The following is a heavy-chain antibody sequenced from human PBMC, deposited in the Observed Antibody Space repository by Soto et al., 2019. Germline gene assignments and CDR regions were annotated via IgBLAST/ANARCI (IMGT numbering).Heavy chain of an antibody. J-gene: IGHJ6*02. CDR3: AKEFGWELQLSHPYYNSGMDV. V-gene: IGHV3-30*18. CDR2: MSFDGSNK. CDR1: GFTFRSYG. D-gene: IGHD1-1*01. Sequence: QVQLVESGGGVVQPGRSLRLSCAASGFTFRSYGMHWVRQAPGKGLEWVALMSFDGSNKYYADTVRGRFTISSDNSKSTLYLQMAILRPEDTAVYYCAKEFGWELQLSHPYYNSGMDVWGQGTTVTVSS.